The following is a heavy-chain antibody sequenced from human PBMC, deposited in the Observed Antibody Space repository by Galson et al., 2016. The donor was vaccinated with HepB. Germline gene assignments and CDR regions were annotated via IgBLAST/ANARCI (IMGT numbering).Heavy chain of an antibody. D-gene: IGHD4-11*01. CDR2: IDPSDSYT. CDR3: ARLTLTKTPHGYYYFYMDV. V-gene: IGHV5-10-1*01. CDR1: GSSFTNYW. Sequence: QSGADVKKPGESLRISCKGSGSSFTNYWISWVRQMPGKGLEWLGRIDPSDSYTNYSPSFQGHVTISGDKSISTAYLQWDSLKASDTATFSCARLTLTKTPHGYYYFYMDVWGKGTTVTVSS. J-gene: IGHJ6*03.